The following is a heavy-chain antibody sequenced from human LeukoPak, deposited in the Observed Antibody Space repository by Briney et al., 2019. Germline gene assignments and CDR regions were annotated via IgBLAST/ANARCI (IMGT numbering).Heavy chain of an antibody. V-gene: IGHV1-3*01. CDR1: GYTFTSYA. Sequence: ASVTVSCKATGYTFTSYAMHWVRQAPGQRLEWMGWINAGNGNAKYSQKFQGRVTITRDTSASTAYMELSSLRSEDTAVYYCARDGYSSSWYGYSWFDPWGQGTLVTVSS. D-gene: IGHD6-13*01. CDR3: ARDGYSSSWYGYSWFDP. CDR2: INAGNGNA. J-gene: IGHJ5*02.